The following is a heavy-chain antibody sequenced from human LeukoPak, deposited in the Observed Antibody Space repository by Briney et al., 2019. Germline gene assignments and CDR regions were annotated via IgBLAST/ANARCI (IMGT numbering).Heavy chain of an antibody. CDR3: AKAYRGSGSPGGF. D-gene: IGHD3-10*01. CDR2: ISYDGSNK. Sequence: GGSLRLSCAASGFTFSSYGMYWVRQAPGKGLEWVAVISYDGSNKYYADSVKGRFTISRDNSKNTLCLQMNSLRAEDTAVYYCAKAYRGSGSPGGFWGQGTLVTVSS. J-gene: IGHJ4*02. CDR1: GFTFSSYG. V-gene: IGHV3-30*18.